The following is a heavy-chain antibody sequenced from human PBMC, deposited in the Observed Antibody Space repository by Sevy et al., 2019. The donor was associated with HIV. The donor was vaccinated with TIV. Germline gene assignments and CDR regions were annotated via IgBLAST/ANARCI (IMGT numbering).Heavy chain of an antibody. CDR1: GFTFGSYD. CDR3: AKDAFEVRGVLSSRGMPTYYHAMDL. V-gene: IGHV3-30*18. D-gene: IGHD3-10*01. Sequence: GGSLRLSCAASGFTFGSYDMYWVRQTPGKGLEWVALISFYGSNKEYADSVKGRFTISRDNSKNTVYLQMSSLKLEDTAVYYGAKDAFEVRGVLSSRGMPTYYHAMDLWGQGTTVTVSS. CDR2: ISFYGSNK. J-gene: IGHJ6*02.